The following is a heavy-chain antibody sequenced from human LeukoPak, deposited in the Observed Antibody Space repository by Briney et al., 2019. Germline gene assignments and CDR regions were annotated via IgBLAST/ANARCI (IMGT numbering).Heavy chain of an antibody. J-gene: IGHJ6*03. V-gene: IGHV3-66*01. Sequence: GGSLRLSCAASGFTVSSNYMSWVRQAPGKGLEWVSVIYSGGSTYYADSVKGRFTISRDNSKNTLYLQMNSLRAEDTAVYYCAKSEDPMVRGVRNYYYYMDVWGKGTTVTISS. CDR1: GFTVSSNY. CDR2: IYSGGST. CDR3: AKSEDPMVRGVRNYYYYMDV. D-gene: IGHD3-10*01.